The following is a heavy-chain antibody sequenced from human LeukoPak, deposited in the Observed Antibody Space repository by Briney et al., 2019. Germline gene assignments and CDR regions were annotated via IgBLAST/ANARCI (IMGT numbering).Heavy chain of an antibody. D-gene: IGHD3-22*01. V-gene: IGHV4-34*01. CDR1: GGSFSGYY. CDR2: TNHSGTT. J-gene: IGHJ5*02. Sequence: SENLSLNCAVYGGSFSGYYWSWIRHPPGKGLEWIGDTNHSGTTNYNPSLNRRATISVATSKNQFSLKLSSVTAADTAVYYGARGGRSSSGYANLGGGIDPWGQGTLVTVSS. CDR3: ARGGRSSSGYANLGGGIDP.